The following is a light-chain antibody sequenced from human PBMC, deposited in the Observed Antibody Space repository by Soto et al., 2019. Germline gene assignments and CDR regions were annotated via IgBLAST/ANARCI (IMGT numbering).Light chain of an antibody. CDR2: GAS. CDR1: QSVSSSY. V-gene: IGKV3-20*01. J-gene: IGKJ1*01. CDR3: HQYGRSSVWP. Sequence: EIVLTQSPGTLSLSPGERATLSCRASQSVSSSYLAWYQQKPGQAPRLLIYGASSRATGIPDRFSGSGSGTDFTLTISRLEPEDFAVYYCHQYGRSSVWPFGHGTKVDIK.